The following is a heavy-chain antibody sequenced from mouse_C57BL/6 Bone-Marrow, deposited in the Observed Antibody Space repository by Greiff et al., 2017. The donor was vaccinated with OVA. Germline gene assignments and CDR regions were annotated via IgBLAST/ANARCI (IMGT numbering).Heavy chain of an antibody. CDR2: ILPGSGCT. CDR3: ASPRLLRYVYYFDY. Sequence: VQLKESGAELMTPGASVKLSCKATGYTFTGYWIEWVKQRPGHGLEWIGEILPGSGCTNYNEKFKGKATFTAAKYSNTAYMQLNSLTTEDDAIYYCASPRLLRYVYYFDYWGQGNTLTVSS. D-gene: IGHD1-1*01. CDR1: GYTFTGYW. J-gene: IGHJ2*01. V-gene: IGHV1-9*01.